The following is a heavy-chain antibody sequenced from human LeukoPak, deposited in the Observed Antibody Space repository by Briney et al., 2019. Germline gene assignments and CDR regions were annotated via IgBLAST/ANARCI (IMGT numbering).Heavy chain of an antibody. J-gene: IGHJ6*02. Sequence: PGGSLRLSCAASGFTFSNAWMSWVRQAPGKGLEWVSVIYKAGDPYNADSVMGRFTISRDNSKNTLYLQMNSLRAEDTAVYYCASLADGYCGGDCYTLLYYYYYGMDVWGQGTTVTVSS. CDR1: GFTFSNAW. CDR3: ASLADGYCGGDCYTLLYYYYYGMDV. V-gene: IGHV3-53*01. D-gene: IGHD2-21*02. CDR2: IYKAGDP.